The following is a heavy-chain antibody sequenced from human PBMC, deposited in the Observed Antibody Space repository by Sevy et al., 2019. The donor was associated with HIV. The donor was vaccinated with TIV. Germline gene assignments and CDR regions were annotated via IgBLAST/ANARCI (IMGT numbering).Heavy chain of an antibody. CDR1: GYTFTGYY. CDR3: ARGIKRGYCSGGSYYPVIDSDY. CDR2: INPNSGGT. V-gene: IGHV1-2*02. D-gene: IGHD2-15*01. Sequence: ATVKVSCKASGYTFTGYYMHWVRQAPGQGLEWMGWINPNSGGTNYTQKFQGRVTMTRDTSISTSYMELSRLRSDDTAVYYCARGIKRGYCSGGSYYPVIDSDYWGQGTLVTVSS. J-gene: IGHJ4*02.